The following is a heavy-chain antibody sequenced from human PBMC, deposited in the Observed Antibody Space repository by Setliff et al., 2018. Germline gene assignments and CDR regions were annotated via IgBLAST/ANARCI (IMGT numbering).Heavy chain of an antibody. Sequence: LRLSCAASGFTFTNYWINWVRQAPGKGLEWVANIKQDESEKHYVGSVKGRFTISRDNARNSVYLQMNSLRAEDAAVYYCATSDWYAAFDHWGQGTLVTSPQ. V-gene: IGHV3-7*01. J-gene: IGHJ4*02. CDR2: IKQDESEK. CDR3: ATSDWYAAFDH. CDR1: GFTFTNYW. D-gene: IGHD6-19*01.